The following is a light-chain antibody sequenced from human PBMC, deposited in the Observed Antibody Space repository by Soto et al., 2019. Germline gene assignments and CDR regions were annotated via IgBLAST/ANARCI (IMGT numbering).Light chain of an antibody. V-gene: IGKV3-20*01. CDR2: GAS. CDR3: QQYGRSPFT. Sequence: EIVLTQSPGTLSLSPGERATLSCRASQSVSSSYLAWYQQKPGQAPRLHIYGASSRATGSPDRFSGSASGTDFTLTIIRLESYDLTVYYCQQYGRSPFTLRSGPKV. J-gene: IGKJ4*02. CDR1: QSVSSSY.